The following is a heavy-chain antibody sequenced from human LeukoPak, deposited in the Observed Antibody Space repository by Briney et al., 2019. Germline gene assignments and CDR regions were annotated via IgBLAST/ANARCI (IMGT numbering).Heavy chain of an antibody. CDR2: INLDGSQK. CDR3: AYDSSGYYYPDY. Sequence: GGSLRLSCAASGFTFSSCWMSWVRQTPGKGLEWVAIINLDGSQKYYVDSIKGRFTISRDNAKNSLYLQMNSLRAEDTAVYYCAYDSSGYYYPDYWGQGTLVTVSS. V-gene: IGHV3-7*05. CDR1: GFTFSSCW. D-gene: IGHD3-22*01. J-gene: IGHJ4*02.